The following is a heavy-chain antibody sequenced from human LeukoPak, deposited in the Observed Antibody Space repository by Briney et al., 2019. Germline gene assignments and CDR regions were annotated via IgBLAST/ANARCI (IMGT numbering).Heavy chain of an antibody. CDR3: ARVPMVRGVRSDY. D-gene: IGHD3-10*01. V-gene: IGHV4-31*03. CDR1: GGSISSGGYY. Sequence: SQTLSLTCTVSGGSISSGGYYWSWIRQHPGKGLEWIGYIYYSGSTYYNPSLKSRVTISVDTSKNQFSLKLSSVTAADTAVYYCARVPMVRGVRSDYWGQGTLVTVSS. CDR2: IYYSGST. J-gene: IGHJ4*02.